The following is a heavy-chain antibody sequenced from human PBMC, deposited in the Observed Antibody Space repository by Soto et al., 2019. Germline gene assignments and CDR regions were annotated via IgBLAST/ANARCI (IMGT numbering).Heavy chain of an antibody. Sequence: SETLSLTCAVSGGSISSGGYSWSWIRQPPGKGLEWIGYIYHSGSTYYNPSLKSRVTISVDRSKNQFSLKLSSVTAADTAVYYCARVGSHHFPYYLDYWGQGTLVTVSS. CDR2: IYHSGST. J-gene: IGHJ4*02. CDR3: ARVGSHHFPYYLDY. V-gene: IGHV4-30-2*01. CDR1: GGSISSGGYS.